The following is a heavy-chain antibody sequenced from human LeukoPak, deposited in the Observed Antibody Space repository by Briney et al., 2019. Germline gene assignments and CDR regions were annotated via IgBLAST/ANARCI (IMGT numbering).Heavy chain of an antibody. CDR3: ARANDYGDYFWYYFDY. D-gene: IGHD4-17*01. CDR2: IYSGGST. J-gene: IGHJ4*02. CDR1: GFTVSSNY. V-gene: IGHV3-66*01. Sequence: DPGGSLRLSCAASGFTVSSNYMSWVRQAPGKGLEWVSVIYSGGSTYYADSVKGRFTISRDNSKNTLYLQMNSLRAEDTAVYYCARANDYGDYFWYYFDYWGQGTLVTVSS.